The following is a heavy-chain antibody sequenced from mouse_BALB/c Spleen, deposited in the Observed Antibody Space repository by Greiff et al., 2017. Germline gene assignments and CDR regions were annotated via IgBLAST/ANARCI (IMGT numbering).Heavy chain of an antibody. CDR3: ARSGLRPNYFDY. Sequence: EVHLVESGGGLVQPGGSRKLSCAASGFTFSSFGMHWVRQAPEKGLEWVAYISSGSSTTYYADTVKGRFTISRDNPKNTLFLQMTSLRSEDTAMYYCARSGLRPNYFDYWGQGTTLTVSS. J-gene: IGHJ2*01. D-gene: IGHD2-2*01. CDR1: GFTFSSFG. V-gene: IGHV5-17*02. CDR2: ISSGSSTT.